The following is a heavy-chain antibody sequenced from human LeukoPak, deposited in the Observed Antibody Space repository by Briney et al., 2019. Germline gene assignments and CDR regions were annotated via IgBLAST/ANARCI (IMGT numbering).Heavy chain of an antibody. CDR3: AREYSSSWYRHYGMDV. V-gene: IGHV3-21*01. Sequence: GGSLRLSCTASGFTFGDYAMSWVRQAPGKGLEWVSSISSSSSYIYYADSVKGRFTISRDNAKNSLYLQMNSLRAEDTAVYYCAREYSSSWYRHYGMDVWGQGTTVTVSS. CDR2: ISSSSSYI. CDR1: GFTFGDYA. D-gene: IGHD6-13*01. J-gene: IGHJ6*02.